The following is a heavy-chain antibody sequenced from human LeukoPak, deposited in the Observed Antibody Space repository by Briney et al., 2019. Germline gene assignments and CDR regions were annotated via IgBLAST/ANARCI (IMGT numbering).Heavy chain of an antibody. Sequence: PGRSLRLSCAASGFTFSSYGMHWVRQAPGKGLEWVAVIWYDGSNKYYADSVKGRFTISRDNSKNTLYLQMNSLRAEDTAVYYCARDKSPIHSSSWYFDYWGQGTLVTVSS. CDR2: IWYDGSNK. D-gene: IGHD6-13*01. CDR3: ARDKSPIHSSSWYFDY. V-gene: IGHV3-33*01. J-gene: IGHJ4*02. CDR1: GFTFSSYG.